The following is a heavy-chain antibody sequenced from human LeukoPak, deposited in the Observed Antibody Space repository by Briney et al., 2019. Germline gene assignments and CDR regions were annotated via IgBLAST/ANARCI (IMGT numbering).Heavy chain of an antibody. J-gene: IGHJ4*02. D-gene: IGHD6-19*01. CDR1: GGSISSYY. CDR2: IYYSGST. CDR3: CGSGWFAGPFGY. V-gene: IGHV4-59*12. Sequence: SSETLSLTCTVSGGSISSYYWSWIRQPPGKGLEWIGYIYYSGSTNYNPSLKSRVTISVDTSKNQFSLKLTSVTAADTAVYYCCGSGWFAGPFGYWGQGALVTVSS.